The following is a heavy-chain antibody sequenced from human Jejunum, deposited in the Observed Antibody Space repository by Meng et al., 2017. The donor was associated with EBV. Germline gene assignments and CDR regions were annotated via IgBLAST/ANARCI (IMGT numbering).Heavy chain of an antibody. D-gene: IGHD1-1*01. CDR2: IYGDDNK. V-gene: IGHV2-5*02. CDR3: AHRENWNFDY. J-gene: IGHJ4*02. Sequence: QISLKDSGPTLVKPXXXXTLTCTFSGFSLSTSGVAVGWIRQPPGKALEWLALIYGDDNKRYSPSLKSRFTITKDTSRNQVVLTMTNMDPADTATYYCAHRENWNFDYWGQGTLVTVSS. CDR1: GFSLSTSGVA.